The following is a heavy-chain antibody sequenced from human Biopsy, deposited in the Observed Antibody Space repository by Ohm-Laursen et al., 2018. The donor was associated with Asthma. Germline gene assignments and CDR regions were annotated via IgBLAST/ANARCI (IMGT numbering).Heavy chain of an antibody. D-gene: IGHD6-19*01. CDR2: INGKSNSI. V-gene: IGHV3-11*01. Sequence: SLRLSCAASGFTFSHYYMSWIRQAPGKGLEWISYINGKSNSIEYADSVKGRFTISRDNAKNSLYLQMNSLRAEDTAVYYCARDSYSSGLYDDFESWGQGTLVTVSS. CDR1: GFTFSHYY. CDR3: ARDSYSSGLYDDFES. J-gene: IGHJ4*02.